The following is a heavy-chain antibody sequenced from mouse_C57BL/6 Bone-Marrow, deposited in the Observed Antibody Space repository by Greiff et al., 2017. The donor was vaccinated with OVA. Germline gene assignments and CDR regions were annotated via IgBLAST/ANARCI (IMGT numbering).Heavy chain of an antibody. CDR1: GFNIKDDY. CDR3: TPYGNHAMDY. Sequence: LQESGAELVRPGASVKLSCTASGFNIKDDYMHWVKQRPEQGLEWIGWIDPENGDTEYASKFQGKATITADTSSNTAYLQLSSLTSEDTAVYYCTPYGNHAMDYWGQGTSVTVSS. J-gene: IGHJ4*01. D-gene: IGHD2-1*01. V-gene: IGHV14-4*01. CDR2: IDPENGDT.